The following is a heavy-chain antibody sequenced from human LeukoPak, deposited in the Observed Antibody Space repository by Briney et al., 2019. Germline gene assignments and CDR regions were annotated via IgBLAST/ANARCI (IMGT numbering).Heavy chain of an antibody. CDR3: ARSTSSSGRPLYYFDY. CDR2: IYCSGGTT. CDR1: GYTFISYY. J-gene: IGHJ4*02. V-gene: IGHV1-46*01. D-gene: IGHD1-26*01. Sequence: ASVKVSCKASGYTFISYYIHWVRQAPGQGLEWMGMIYCSGGTTNYAQKIQGRVTMTRDTATSTVYMELSSLRSEDTAAFHCARSTSSSGRPLYYFDYWGQGSLLTVSS.